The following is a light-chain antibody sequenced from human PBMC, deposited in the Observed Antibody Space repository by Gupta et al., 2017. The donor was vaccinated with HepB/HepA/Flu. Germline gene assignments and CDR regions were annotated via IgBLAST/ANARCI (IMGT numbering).Light chain of an antibody. V-gene: IGKV3-11*01. CDR3: QQRSNWPPIT. CDR1: QSVSSY. J-gene: IGKJ5*01. CDR2: DAS. Sequence: EIVLTQSPATLSLSPGERATLSCRASQSVSSYLAWYQQKPGQAPRLLIYDASNRATGIPARFSGSGYGTDFTLTISNLEPEDFAVYYCQQRSNWPPITFGQGTRMEIK.